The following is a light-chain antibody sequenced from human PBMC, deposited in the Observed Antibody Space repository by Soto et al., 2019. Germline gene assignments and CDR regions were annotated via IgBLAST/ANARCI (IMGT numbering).Light chain of an antibody. CDR1: QNITNN. Sequence: DIQMTRAPSSLSASVGDIFAVTCQASQNITNNLSWYQQKPAKAPNLLIYHASKLAKGVTSRLSGSGSGTDFSFIITSLKSEDLAKYYCQQYYGLHTLTFGHGTRLEIK. J-gene: IGKJ5*01. CDR3: QQYYGLHTLT. V-gene: IGKV1-33*01. CDR2: HAS.